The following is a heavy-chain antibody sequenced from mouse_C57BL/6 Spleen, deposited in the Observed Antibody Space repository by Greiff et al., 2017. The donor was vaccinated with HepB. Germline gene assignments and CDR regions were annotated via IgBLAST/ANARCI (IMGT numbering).Heavy chain of an antibody. CDR2: INPGGGGT. J-gene: IGHJ1*03. V-gene: IGHV1-54*01. Sequence: QVQLKESGAELVRPGTSVKVSCKASGYAFTNYLIEWVKQRPGQGLEWIGVINPGGGGTNYNEKFKGKATLTADKSSSTAYMQLSSLTSEDSAVYFCAKDYGSSYGYFDVWGTGTTVTVSS. CDR1: GYAFTNYL. CDR3: AKDYGSSYGYFDV. D-gene: IGHD1-1*01.